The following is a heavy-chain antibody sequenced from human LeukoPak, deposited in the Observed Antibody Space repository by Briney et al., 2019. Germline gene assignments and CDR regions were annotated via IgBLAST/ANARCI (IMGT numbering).Heavy chain of an antibody. V-gene: IGHV3-30*18. D-gene: IGHD3-10*01. CDR3: AKSSGGYYGSGSYVH. CDR2: ISYDGSRK. CDR1: GFTFSNYG. Sequence: GGSLRLSCAASGFTFSNYGMHWVRQAPDKGLEWVAVISYDGSRKYYADSVKGRFTISRDNSKNTLYLQMNSLRAEDTAVYYCAKSSGGYYGSGSYVHWGQGTLVTVSS. J-gene: IGHJ4*02.